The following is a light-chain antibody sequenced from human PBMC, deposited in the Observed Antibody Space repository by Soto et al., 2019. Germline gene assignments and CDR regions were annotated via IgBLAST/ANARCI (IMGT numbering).Light chain of an antibody. CDR3: QQRSNWPST. V-gene: IGKV3-11*01. CDR2: DAS. J-gene: IGKJ4*01. Sequence: EIVLTQSPATLSLSPGERAALSCRASLSVSSYLAWYQQKPGQAPRLLLYDASKRAAGIPARFSGSGSGTDFTLTTSSLEPEDFAVYYCQQRSNWPSTFGGGTKVEIK. CDR1: LSVSSY.